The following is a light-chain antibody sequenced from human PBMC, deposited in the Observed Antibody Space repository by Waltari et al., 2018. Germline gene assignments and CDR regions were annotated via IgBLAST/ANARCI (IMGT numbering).Light chain of an antibody. CDR2: DDG. V-gene: IGLV3-21*02. CDR1: KSGSKN. Sequence: SYELTQPPSVSVAPGQTARITCEGDKSGSKNVHWYQHKPGQAPVLVVYDDGDRPSGIPERFSGSNSGNTAALTISRVDAGDEAEYYCQVWDSGTNHYVFGTVTKVTVL. CDR3: QVWDSGTNHYV. J-gene: IGLJ1*01.